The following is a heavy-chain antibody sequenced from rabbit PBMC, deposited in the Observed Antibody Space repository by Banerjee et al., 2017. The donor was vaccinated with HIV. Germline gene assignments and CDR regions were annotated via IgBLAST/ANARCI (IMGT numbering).Heavy chain of an antibody. CDR3: ARYRPGSNWDSTFNL. CDR2: IYPGVGIT. D-gene: IGHD4-2*01. V-gene: IGHV1S47*01. Sequence: ELVESGGGLVQPGESLKLSCKASGIDFSSYGIGWVRQAPGKGPEWIAYIYPGVGITNYANSVKGRFTITKTSSTTVTLQMTSLTAADTATYFCARYRPGSNWDSTFNLWGQGTLVTVS. J-gene: IGHJ4*01. CDR1: GIDFSSYG.